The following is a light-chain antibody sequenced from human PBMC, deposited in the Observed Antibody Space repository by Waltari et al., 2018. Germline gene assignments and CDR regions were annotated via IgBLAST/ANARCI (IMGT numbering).Light chain of an antibody. CDR2: EVS. CDR3: SSYAGSNNFVV. CDR1: SSDVGGYNY. J-gene: IGLJ2*01. V-gene: IGLV2-8*01. Sequence: QSALTQPPSASGSPGQSVPISCTGTSSDVGGYNYASWYQHHPGKAPKLMSFEVSKRPSGVPDRFSGSKSGNTASLTVSGLQADDEADYYCSSYAGSNNFVVFGGGTKLTVL.